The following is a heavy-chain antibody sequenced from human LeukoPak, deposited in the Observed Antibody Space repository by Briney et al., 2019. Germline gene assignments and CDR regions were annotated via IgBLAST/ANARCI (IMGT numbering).Heavy chain of an antibody. D-gene: IGHD3-22*01. V-gene: IGHV4-4*02. CDR3: AGLVGRYSSGLYYYYFDY. CDR2: MYLSGTT. J-gene: IGHJ4*02. CDR1: GDSINSLDL. Sequence: PSGTLSLTCTVSGDSINSLDLWSWVRQPPGKGLEWIGGMYLSGTTHSNPSVKSRVTISIDKSKNQFFLNLSSVTAADTAVYYCAGLVGRYSSGLYYYYFDYWGQGTLVTVSS.